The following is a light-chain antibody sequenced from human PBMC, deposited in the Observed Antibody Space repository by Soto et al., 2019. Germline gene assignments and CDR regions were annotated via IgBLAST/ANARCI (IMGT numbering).Light chain of an antibody. CDR1: QSISSY. CDR3: QESYRTPLFT. J-gene: IGKJ3*01. V-gene: IGKV1-39*01. CDR2: AAS. Sequence: DIQMTQSPSSLSASVGDRVTITCRASQSISSYLNWYQQKPGKAPKLLIYAASSLQSGVPSRFSGSGSGTNFTLTISILQPEDFATYYCQESYRTPLFTFGPGTKVDIK.